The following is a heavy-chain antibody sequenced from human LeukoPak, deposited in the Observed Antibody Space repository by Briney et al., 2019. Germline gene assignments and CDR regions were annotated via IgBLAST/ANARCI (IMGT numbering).Heavy chain of an antibody. V-gene: IGHV3-74*01. D-gene: IGHD3-22*01. CDR1: GFTFSSYW. CDR3: ARDEGYDSSGYYYPAKYEY. CDR2: ISSDGSST. Sequence: GGSLRLSCAASGFTFSSYWMHWVRQAPGKGLVWVSRISSDGSSTNYADSVKGRFTISRDNAKSTLFLQMNSLRAEDTAVYYCARDEGYDSSGYYYPAKYEYWGQGNLVTVSS. J-gene: IGHJ4*02.